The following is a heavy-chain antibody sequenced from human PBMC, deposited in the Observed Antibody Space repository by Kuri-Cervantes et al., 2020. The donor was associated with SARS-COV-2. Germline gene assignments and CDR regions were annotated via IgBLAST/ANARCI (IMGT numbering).Heavy chain of an antibody. J-gene: IGHJ6*02. CDR2: INHSGNT. CDR1: GGSFSDYY. CDR3: ARGTLGITMIVVVNAYYYYGMDV. Sequence: GSLRLSCAVYGGSFSDYYWSWVRQPPGKGLEWIGEINHSGNTNYDPSLKSRVTISIDTSKNQFSLKLSSVTAADTAVYYCARGTLGITMIVVVNAYYYYGMDVWGHGTTVTVAS. V-gene: IGHV4-34*01. D-gene: IGHD3-22*01.